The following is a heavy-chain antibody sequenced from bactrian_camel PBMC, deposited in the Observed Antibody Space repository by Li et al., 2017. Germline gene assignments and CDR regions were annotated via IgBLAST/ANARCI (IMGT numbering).Heavy chain of an antibody. CDR3: AARDRYAGSAWVRPSIYAD. D-gene: IGHD6*01. CDR2: IYRPTHPPQI. J-gene: IGHJ4*01. CDR1: GDTGAGYC. V-gene: IGHV3-2*01. Sequence: VQLEESGGCSVQAGGPLRLYCTVSGDTGAGYCLAWFRQRPGKEREAVAGIYRPTHPPQITYADSVEGLFTISQNRDNNTIFLQMNSLKPEDTASYYCAARDRYAGSAWVRPSIYADWGRGTQVTVS.